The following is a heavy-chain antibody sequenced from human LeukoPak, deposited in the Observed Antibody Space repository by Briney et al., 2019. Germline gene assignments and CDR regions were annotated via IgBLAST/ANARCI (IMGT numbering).Heavy chain of an antibody. J-gene: IGHJ4*02. CDR3: ASLGGPFDY. CDR2: IYYSGSA. V-gene: IGHV4-59*01. CDR1: GGSFSGYY. D-gene: IGHD2-15*01. Sequence: PSETLSLTCAVYGGSFSGYYWSWIRQPPGKGLEWIGYIYYSGSANYIPSLKGRVTISVDTSKNQFSLKLSSVTTADTAVYYCASLGGPFDYWGQGTLVTVSS.